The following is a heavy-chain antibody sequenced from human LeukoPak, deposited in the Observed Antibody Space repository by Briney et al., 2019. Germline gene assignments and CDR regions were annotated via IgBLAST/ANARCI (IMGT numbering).Heavy chain of an antibody. CDR3: ARVDTTLRDFDY. J-gene: IGHJ4*02. CDR1: GFTFSSYW. V-gene: IGHV3-21*01. CDR2: ISSSSSYI. D-gene: IGHD4-17*01. Sequence: GGSLRLSCAASGFTFSSYWMSWVRQAPGKGLEWVSFISSSSSYIYYADSVKGRFTISRDNVKNSLFLQMNSLRGEDTAVYYCARVDTTLRDFDYWGQGTLVTVSS.